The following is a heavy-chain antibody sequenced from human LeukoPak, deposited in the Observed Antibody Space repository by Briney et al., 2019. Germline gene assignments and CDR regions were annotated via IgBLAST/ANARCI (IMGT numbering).Heavy chain of an antibody. Sequence: GGSLRLSCAASGFTVSSNYMSWVRQAPGKGLEWVSVIYSGGSTYYADSVKGRFTISRDNSKNTLYLQMNSLRAEDTAVCYCARGGQQLVHYYYYYGMDVWGQGTTVTVSS. CDR3: ARGGQQLVHYYYYYGMDV. CDR2: IYSGGST. V-gene: IGHV3-53*01. CDR1: GFTVSSNY. D-gene: IGHD6-13*01. J-gene: IGHJ6*02.